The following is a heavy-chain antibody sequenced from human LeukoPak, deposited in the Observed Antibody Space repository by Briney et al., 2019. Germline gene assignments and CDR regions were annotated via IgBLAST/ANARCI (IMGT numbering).Heavy chain of an antibody. CDR1: GYTFTSYG. J-gene: IGHJ4*02. V-gene: IGHV1-18*01. Sequence: ASVKVSCKASGYTFTSYGISWVRQAPGQGLEWMGRISAYNGNTNYAQKLQGRVTMTTDTSTSTAYMELRSLRSDDTAVYYCARVISSGWYGYYFDYWGQGTLVTVSS. CDR2: ISAYNGNT. D-gene: IGHD6-19*01. CDR3: ARVISSGWYGYYFDY.